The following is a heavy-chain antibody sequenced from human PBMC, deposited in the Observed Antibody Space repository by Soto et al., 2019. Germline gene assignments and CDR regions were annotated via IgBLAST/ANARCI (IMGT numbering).Heavy chain of an antibody. CDR2: IWYDGSNK. D-gene: IGHD4-4*01. CDR3: ARKGDYSYGYIDY. CDR1: GFTFSNFG. Sequence: PGGSLRLSCAASGFTFSNFGMHWVRQAPGKGLEWVAVIWYDGSNKYYVDSVKGRFTISRDNSKNTLFLQMNGLRAEDTAVYYCARKGDYSYGYIDYWGQGA. V-gene: IGHV3-33*01. J-gene: IGHJ4*02.